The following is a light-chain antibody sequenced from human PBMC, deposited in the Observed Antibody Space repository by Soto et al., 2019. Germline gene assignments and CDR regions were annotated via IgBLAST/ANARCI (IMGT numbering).Light chain of an antibody. V-gene: IGKV3-20*01. CDR3: QQYGSSPQT. J-gene: IGKJ3*01. CDR2: GAS. Sequence: EIVLTQSPGTLSLSPGERATLSCRASQSVSSSYLAWYQQKPGQAPRLLIYGASSRATGIPDRFSGSGSGTDFTFTISRLELEDFAVYYCQQYGSSPQTFGPGTKVDIK. CDR1: QSVSSSY.